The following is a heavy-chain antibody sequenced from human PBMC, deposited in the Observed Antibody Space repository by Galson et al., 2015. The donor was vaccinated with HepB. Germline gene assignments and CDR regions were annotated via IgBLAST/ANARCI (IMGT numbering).Heavy chain of an antibody. D-gene: IGHD2-2*01. CDR3: ARDSDCSSTSCFDY. J-gene: IGHJ4*02. V-gene: IGHV3-33*01. CDR1: GFTFSSYG. CDR2: IWYDGSNK. Sequence: SLRLSCAASGFTFSSYGMHWVRQAPGKGLEWVAVIWYDGSNKYYADSVKGRFTISRDNSKNTLYLQMNSLRAEDTAVYYCARDSDCSSTSCFDYWGQGTLVTVSS.